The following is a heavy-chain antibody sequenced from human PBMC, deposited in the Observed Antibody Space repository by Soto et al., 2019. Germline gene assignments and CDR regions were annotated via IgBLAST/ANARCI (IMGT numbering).Heavy chain of an antibody. CDR1: AGSISSYY. J-gene: IGHJ4*02. CDR2: IYYRGST. Sequence: SETLSLTCTLSAGSISSYYWSWIRQPPGKGLEWRGYIYYRGSTNYNPSLKSRVTISADTSKNQFSLKLSSVTAADTAVYYCARSGRWLQFIYFDYWGQGTMVTVSS. V-gene: IGHV4-59*01. CDR3: ARSGRWLQFIYFDY. D-gene: IGHD5-12*01.